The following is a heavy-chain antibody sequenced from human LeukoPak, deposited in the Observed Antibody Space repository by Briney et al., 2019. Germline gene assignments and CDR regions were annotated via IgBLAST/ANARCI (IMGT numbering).Heavy chain of an antibody. CDR2: IKQDGSEK. J-gene: IGHJ4*02. CDR3: ARFYYYDSSCYYYHFDY. D-gene: IGHD3-22*01. Sequence: GGSLRLSCAASGFTLSSYWMRWVRQAPGKGGEGVANIKQDGSEKYYVDSVKGRFNISSDNAKNSLYLHMNSQSAEDTAVYYCARFYYYDSSCYYYHFDYWGQGTLVTVSS. CDR1: GFTLSSYW. V-gene: IGHV3-7*01.